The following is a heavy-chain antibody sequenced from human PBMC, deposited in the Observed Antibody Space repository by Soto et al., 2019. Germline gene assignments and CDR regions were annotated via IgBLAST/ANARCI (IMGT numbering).Heavy chain of an antibody. CDR3: ARLLAPYCGGDCFSGFDY. V-gene: IGHV1-46*02. CDR1: GYTFNNFY. CDR2: LNPSGGSA. D-gene: IGHD2-21*02. J-gene: IGHJ4*02. Sequence: QVQLVQSGAEVQEPGASVKVSCKASGYTFNNFYIHWVRQAPGQGLEWMGVLNPSGGSAKYAQKLQGRVTLSRDTPTSTVYMELSSLKSEDTAVYYCARLLAPYCGGDCFSGFDYWGQGTQVTVSS.